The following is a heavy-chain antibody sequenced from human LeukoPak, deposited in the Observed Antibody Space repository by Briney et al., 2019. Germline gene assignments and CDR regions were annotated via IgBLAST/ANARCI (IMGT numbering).Heavy chain of an antibody. V-gene: IGHV3-21*01. Sequence: PGGSLRLSCKVSGFTFSSYSMNWVRQAPGKGLEWVSSITSSRYIYDADSVKGRFIISRDNAKNSLYLQMDSLRAEDTAVYYCARGGGYSYGTFFDYWGQGSLVTVSS. CDR1: GFTFSSYS. D-gene: IGHD5-18*01. CDR2: ITSSRYI. CDR3: ARGGGYSYGTFFDY. J-gene: IGHJ4*02.